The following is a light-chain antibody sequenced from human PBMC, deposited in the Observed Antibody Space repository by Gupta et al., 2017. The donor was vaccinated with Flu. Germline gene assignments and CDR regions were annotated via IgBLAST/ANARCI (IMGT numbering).Light chain of an antibody. V-gene: IGKV1-5*03. CDR3: QHDNSCFIT. CDR2: KAS. CDR1: QSISNW. Sequence: DIQMTQSPSTVSASVGDGVTITCRASQSISNWLAWYQQKPGKAPKLLIYKASRLESGVPSRFSGSGSGTEFTLTISSLQPDDFATYYCQHDNSCFITFGGGTKVDIK. J-gene: IGKJ4*01.